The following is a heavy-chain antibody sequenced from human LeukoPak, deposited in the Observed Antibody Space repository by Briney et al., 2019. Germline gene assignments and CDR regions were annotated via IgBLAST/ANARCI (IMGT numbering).Heavy chain of an antibody. V-gene: IGHV3-21*01. CDR2: ISSSSSYI. J-gene: IGHJ4*02. CDR1: GFTFSSYS. CDR3: ARGTLRSSGYDY. D-gene: IGHD6-19*01. Sequence: GGSLRLSCAASGFTFSSYSMNWVRQAPGKGLEWVSSISSSSSYIYYADSVKGRFTISRDNAKNSLYLQMNSLRAEDTAVYYCARGTLRSSGYDYWGQGTLVTVSS.